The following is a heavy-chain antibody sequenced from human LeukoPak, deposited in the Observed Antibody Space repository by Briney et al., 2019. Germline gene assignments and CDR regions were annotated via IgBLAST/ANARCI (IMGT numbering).Heavy chain of an antibody. CDR2: IRSGATTI. CDR1: GFSFSDYY. CDR3: ATINFRPY. J-gene: IGHJ4*02. D-gene: IGHD1-1*01. V-gene: IGHV3-11*01. Sequence: PGGSLRLSCEASGFSFSDYYMSWIRQPPGKGLEWIAYIRSGATTIYYADYVKGRFTTSRDDAKNSLFLQMNSLRAEDTAIYYCATINFRPYWGQGTLVTVSS.